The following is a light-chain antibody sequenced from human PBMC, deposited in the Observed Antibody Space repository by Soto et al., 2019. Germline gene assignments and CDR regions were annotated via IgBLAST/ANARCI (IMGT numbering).Light chain of an antibody. CDR2: DVS. CDR1: SSDVGNYNY. J-gene: IGLJ1*01. V-gene: IGLV2-14*01. CDR3: TSYTSSSTYV. Sequence: QSALTQPASVSGSPGQSIAISCTGTSSDVGNYNYVSWYQQHPDKAPKLMIFDVSNRPSGVSDRFSGSKSGNTASLTISGLQADDEADYYFTSYTSSSTYVFGTGTKLTVL.